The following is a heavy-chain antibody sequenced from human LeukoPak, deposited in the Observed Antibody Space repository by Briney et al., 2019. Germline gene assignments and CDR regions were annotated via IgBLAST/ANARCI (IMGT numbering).Heavy chain of an antibody. CDR1: GFTVSSNY. CDR2: ISSGGTT. D-gene: IGHD5-18*01. V-gene: IGHV3-53*01. J-gene: IGHJ4*02. Sequence: GGSLRLSCAASGFTVSSNYMSWVRQAPGKGLEWVSVISSGGTTYYADPVKGRFTISRDNSKNTLYLQMNSLRAEDTAVYYCARELKTGYSYAPFDCWGQGTLVTVSS. CDR3: ARELKTGYSYAPFDC.